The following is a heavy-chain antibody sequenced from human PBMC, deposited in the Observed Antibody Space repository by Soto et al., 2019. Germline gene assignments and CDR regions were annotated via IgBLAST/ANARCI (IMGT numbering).Heavy chain of an antibody. CDR3: ARRYCSSGSCRSVYYYYYGMDV. CDR1: GGTFSSYA. CDR2: IIPIFGTS. D-gene: IGHD2-15*01. J-gene: IGHJ6*02. Sequence: QVQLVQSGAEVKKPGSSVKVSCKASGGTFSSYAIIWVRQAPGQGLEWMGGIIPIFGTSNYAQKFQGRVTNTADESTSTAYMELCRLRSEDTAVYYCARRYCSSGSCRSVYYYYYGMDVWGQGTTVTVSS. V-gene: IGHV1-69*01.